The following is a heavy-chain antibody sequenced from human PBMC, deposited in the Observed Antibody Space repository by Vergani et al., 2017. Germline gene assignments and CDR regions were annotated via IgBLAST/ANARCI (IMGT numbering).Heavy chain of an antibody. CDR2: ISPDGFST. V-gene: IGHV1-46*03. J-gene: IGHJ4*02. CDR1: GYTFTAYY. CDR3: AREPPLTVFFDY. Sequence: QVQLVQSGAEVKKPGASVKISCKASGYTFTAYYIHWVRQAPEQGLEWVGVISPDGFSTFYAQKFQGRVTITRDTSTSTVYVEVTSLRSDDTAVYYCAREPPLTVFFDYWGQGTLVTVSS. D-gene: IGHD2-21*02.